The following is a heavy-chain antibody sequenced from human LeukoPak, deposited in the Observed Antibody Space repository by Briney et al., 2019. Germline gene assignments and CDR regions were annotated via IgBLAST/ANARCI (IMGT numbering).Heavy chain of an antibody. V-gene: IGHV3-23*01. CDR3: AKKTPGTHPFDF. D-gene: IGHD6-13*01. CDR2: SGTAGDT. Sequence: HAGGSLRLSCAAPGFTFPSSAMNWVRQAPGKGLEWVSASGTAGDTYYADSVKGRFTISRDNSKNTLYLQMTSLRTEDTAVYYCAKKTPGTHPFDFWGQGTLVTVSP. J-gene: IGHJ4*02. CDR1: GFTFPSSA.